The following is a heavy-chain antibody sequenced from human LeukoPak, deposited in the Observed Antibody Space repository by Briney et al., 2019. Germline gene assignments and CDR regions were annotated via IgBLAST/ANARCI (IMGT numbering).Heavy chain of an antibody. J-gene: IGHJ6*02. CDR2: IWYDGSNK. CDR3: ASELGYSSSWPYYYYYGMDV. CDR1: GFTFSSYG. V-gene: IGHV3-33*01. Sequence: GGSLRLSCAASGFTFSSYGMHWVRQAPGKGLEWVAVIWYDGSNKYYADSVKGRFTISRDNSKNTLYLQMNSLRAEDTAVYYCASELGYSSSWPYYYYYGMDVRGQGTTVTVSS. D-gene: IGHD6-13*01.